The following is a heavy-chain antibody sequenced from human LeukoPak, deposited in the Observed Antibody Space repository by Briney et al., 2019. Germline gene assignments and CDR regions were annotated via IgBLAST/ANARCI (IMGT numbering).Heavy chain of an antibody. CDR1: GFTFSNYW. D-gene: IGHD6-13*01. Sequence: GGSLRLSCAASGFTFSNYWMSWVRLAPGKGLEWVANIKEDGSEKYYVDSVKGRFTISRDNARNSLYLQMNSLRAEDTAVYYCASGRQLGYWGQGTLVTVSS. CDR3: ASGRQLGY. V-gene: IGHV3-7*01. J-gene: IGHJ4*02. CDR2: IKEDGSEK.